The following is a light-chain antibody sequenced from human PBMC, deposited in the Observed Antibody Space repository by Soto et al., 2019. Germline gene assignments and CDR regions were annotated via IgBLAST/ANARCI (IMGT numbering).Light chain of an antibody. CDR2: DAS. CDR3: QQRTNWPPLT. Sequence: EIVLTQSPATLSLSPGERATFSCRASQSVSSDLVWYQQKPGQAPRLLIYDASNRATGVPARFSGSGSGTDFTLTISSIEPEDVAVYYCQQRTNWPPLTFGGGTKVEIK. CDR1: QSVSSD. V-gene: IGKV3-11*01. J-gene: IGKJ4*01.